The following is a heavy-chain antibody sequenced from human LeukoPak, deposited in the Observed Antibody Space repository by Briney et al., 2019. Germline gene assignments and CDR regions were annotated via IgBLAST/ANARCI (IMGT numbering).Heavy chain of an antibody. CDR1: GFSLSTSGMC. CDR3: AHKGSGGTFDY. J-gene: IGHJ4*02. Sequence: ESGPTLVNPTQTLTLTCTFSGFSLSTSGMCVSWIRQPPGKALEWLARIDWDDDKYYSTPLKTRLTISKDTSKNQVVLTMTNMDPVDTATYYCAHKGSGGTFDYWGQGTLVTVSS. V-gene: IGHV2-70*12. D-gene: IGHD3-16*01. CDR2: IDWDDDK.